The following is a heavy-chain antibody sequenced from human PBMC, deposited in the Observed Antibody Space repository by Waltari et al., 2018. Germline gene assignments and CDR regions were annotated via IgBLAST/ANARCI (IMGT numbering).Heavy chain of an antibody. CDR3: ARGLRIYGDYVSRYYYGMDV. V-gene: IGHV4-39*07. D-gene: IGHD4-17*01. Sequence: QLQLQESGPGLVKPSETLSLTCTVSGGSISSSSYYWGWIRQPPGKGLEWIGSIYYSGSTYYNPSLKSRVTISVDTSKNQFSLKLSSVTAADTAVYYCARGLRIYGDYVSRYYYGMDVWGQGTTVTVSS. CDR1: GGSISSSSYY. CDR2: IYYSGST. J-gene: IGHJ6*02.